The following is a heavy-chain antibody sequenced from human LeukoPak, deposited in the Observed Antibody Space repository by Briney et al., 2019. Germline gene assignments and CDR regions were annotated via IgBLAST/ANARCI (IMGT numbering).Heavy chain of an antibody. D-gene: IGHD2-15*01. CDR2: ISGSGAGT. V-gene: IGHV3-23*01. Sequence: GGSLRLSCAASGFTFSTYAMSWVRQAPGKGLEWVSSISGSGAGTSHADSVRGRFTISRDKSNNTLYLQMNSLRAEDTAKYYCARQIGSCSGGGCHFDSWGQGTLVTVSS. CDR3: ARQIGSCSGGGCHFDS. CDR1: GFTFSTYA. J-gene: IGHJ4*02.